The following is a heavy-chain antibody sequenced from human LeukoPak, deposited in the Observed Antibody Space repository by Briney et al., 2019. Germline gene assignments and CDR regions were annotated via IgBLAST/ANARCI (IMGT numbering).Heavy chain of an antibody. CDR1: GYTFTGYY. V-gene: IGHV1-18*04. D-gene: IGHD5-12*01. CDR2: ISAYNGNT. Sequence: GASVKVSCKASGYTFTGYYMHWVRQAPGQGLEWMGWISAYNGNTNYAQKLQGRVTMTTDTSTSTAYMELRSLRSDDTAVYYCARVGWLQPLDYWGQGTLVTVSS. CDR3: ARVGWLQPLDY. J-gene: IGHJ4*02.